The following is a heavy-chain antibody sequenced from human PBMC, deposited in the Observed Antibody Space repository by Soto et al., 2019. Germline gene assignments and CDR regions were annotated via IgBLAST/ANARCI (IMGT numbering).Heavy chain of an antibody. CDR2: MNPNSGNT. CDR1: GYTFTSYD. CDR3: ARWPDGYYYYGMDV. V-gene: IGHV1-8*01. J-gene: IGHJ6*02. Sequence: QVQLVQSGAEVKKPGASVKVSCKASGYTFTSYDINWVRQATGQGLEWMGWMNPNSGNTGYAQKFQGGVTMTRNTSISTAYMELSSLRSEDTGVYYCARWPDGYYYYGMDVWGQGTTVTVSS.